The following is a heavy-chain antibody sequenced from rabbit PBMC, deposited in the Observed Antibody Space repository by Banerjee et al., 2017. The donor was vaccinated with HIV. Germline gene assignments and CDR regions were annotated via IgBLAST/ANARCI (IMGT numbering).Heavy chain of an antibody. Sequence: VESGGGLVKPGASLTLTCKASGFSFSSGLPMCWVRQAPGKGLEWIACIYIGSSGNTYYASWVNGRFTISSDNAQNTVDLKMTSLTAADTATYFCARIVAGDAGYGYAFSLWGPGTLVTVS. V-gene: IGHV1S40*01. CDR1: GFSFSSGLP. CDR3: ARIVAGDAGYGYAFSL. CDR2: IYIGSSGNT. D-gene: IGHD6-1*01. J-gene: IGHJ4*01.